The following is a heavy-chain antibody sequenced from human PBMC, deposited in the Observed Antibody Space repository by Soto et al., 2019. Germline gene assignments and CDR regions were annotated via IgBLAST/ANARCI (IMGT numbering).Heavy chain of an antibody. CDR3: ARVVGSGSYYNQYNWFDP. D-gene: IGHD3-10*01. CDR2: INVYNGNT. J-gene: IGHJ5*02. V-gene: IGHV1-18*01. Sequence: QVQLVQSGGEVKKPGASVKVSCKASGYTFTNYGISWVRQAPGQGLEWMGWINVYNGNTKYAQKVQDRVTMTTDTATSTAYMELRSLRSDDTAVYYCARVVGSGSYYNQYNWFDPWGQGTLVTVSS. CDR1: GYTFTNYG.